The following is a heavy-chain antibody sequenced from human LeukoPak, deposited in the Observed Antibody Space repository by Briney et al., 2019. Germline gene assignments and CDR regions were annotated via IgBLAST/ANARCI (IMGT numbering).Heavy chain of an antibody. CDR2: ISGSGGST. CDR3: AKDPLGGSFDP. D-gene: IGHD3-16*01. J-gene: IGHJ5*02. Sequence: GGSLRLSCAASGFTFGSYAMSWVRQAPGKGLEWVSTISGSGGSTYYADSVKGRFTISRDNSKNTLYLQMNGLRAEDTAVYYCAKDPLGGSFDPWGQGTLDTVSS. CDR1: GFTFGSYA. V-gene: IGHV3-23*01.